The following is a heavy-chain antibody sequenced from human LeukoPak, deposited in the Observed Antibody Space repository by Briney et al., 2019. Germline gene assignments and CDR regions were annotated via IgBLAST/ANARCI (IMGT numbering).Heavy chain of an antibody. J-gene: IGHJ4*02. Sequence: ASVKVSCKASGYTFTGYYMHWVRQAPGQGLEWMGWINPNSGGTNYAQKFQGRVTMTRDTSISTAYMELSRLRSDDTAVYYCARGSSSSWYKYYFDYWGQGTLVTVSS. V-gene: IGHV1-2*02. CDR1: GYTFTGYY. D-gene: IGHD6-13*01. CDR2: INPNSGGT. CDR3: ARGSSSSWYKYYFDY.